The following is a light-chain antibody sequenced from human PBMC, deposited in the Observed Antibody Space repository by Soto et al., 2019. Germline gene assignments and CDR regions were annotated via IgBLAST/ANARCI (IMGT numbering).Light chain of an antibody. CDR2: GNS. Sequence: QSVLTQPPSVSGAPGQRVTISCTGSSSNIGAGYDVHWYQQLPGTAPKLLLYGNSNRPSGGPDRFSGSKSGTSASLAITGLQAEDEADYYCQSYDSRLSGSGVVFGGGTKVTVL. CDR1: SSNIGAGYD. V-gene: IGLV1-40*01. J-gene: IGLJ2*01. CDR3: QSYDSRLSGSGVV.